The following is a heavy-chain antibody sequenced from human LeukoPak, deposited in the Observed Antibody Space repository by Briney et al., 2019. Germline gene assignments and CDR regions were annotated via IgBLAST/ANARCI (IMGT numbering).Heavy chain of an antibody. CDR3: ARPGNDYGDYVGWFDP. V-gene: IGHV4-59*01. CDR1: GGSISSYY. J-gene: IGHJ5*02. D-gene: IGHD4-17*01. Sequence: SETLSLTCTVSGGSISSYYWSWIRQPPGKGLEWIGYIYNSGSTNYNPSLKSRVTISVDTSKNQFSLRLSSVTAADTAVYYCARPGNDYGDYVGWFDPWGQGTLVTVSS. CDR2: IYNSGST.